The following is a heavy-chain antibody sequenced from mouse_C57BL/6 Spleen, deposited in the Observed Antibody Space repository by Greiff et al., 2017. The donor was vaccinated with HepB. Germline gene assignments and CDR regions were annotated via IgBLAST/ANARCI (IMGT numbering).Heavy chain of an antibody. J-gene: IGHJ3*01. D-gene: IGHD2-5*01. CDR3: TTPYYSNYWFAY. V-gene: IGHV14-4*01. CDR2: IDPENGDT. CDR1: GFNIKDDY. Sequence: VHVKQSGAELVRPGASVKLSCTASGFNIKDDYMHWVKQRPEQGLEWIGWIDPENGDTEYASKFQGKATITADTSSNTAYLQLSSLTSEDTAVYYCTTPYYSNYWFAYWGQGTLVTVSA.